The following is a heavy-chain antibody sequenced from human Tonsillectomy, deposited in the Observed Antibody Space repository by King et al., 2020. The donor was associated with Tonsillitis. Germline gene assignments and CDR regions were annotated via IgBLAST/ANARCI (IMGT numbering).Heavy chain of an antibody. Sequence: VQLVESGGGLVQPGGSLKLSCAASGFTFSGSAMHWVRQASGKGLEWVGRIRSKANCYATAYAASVKGRLTISRDDSKNTAYLQMNSLKTEDTAVYYCTSSTVGDNWGQGTLVTVSS. D-gene: IGHD4-23*01. CDR3: TSSTVGDN. CDR1: GFTFSGSA. CDR2: IRSKANCYAT. J-gene: IGHJ4*02. V-gene: IGHV3-73*01.